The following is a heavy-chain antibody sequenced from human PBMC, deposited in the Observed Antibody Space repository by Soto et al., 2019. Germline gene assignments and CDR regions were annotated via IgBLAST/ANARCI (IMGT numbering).Heavy chain of an antibody. Sequence: EVQLLESGGGLVQPGESLRLSCAASGFTFSSYAMTWVRQAPGKGLEWVSSISGSGDYTYFADSVKGRFTISRDNSTDTLYLQMSSLRVEDTAIYYCAKDSRSNPQGRFDPWGQGTLVTVSS. CDR3: AKDSRSNPQGRFDP. J-gene: IGHJ5*02. CDR1: GFTFSSYA. D-gene: IGHD2-15*01. V-gene: IGHV3-23*01. CDR2: ISGSGDYT.